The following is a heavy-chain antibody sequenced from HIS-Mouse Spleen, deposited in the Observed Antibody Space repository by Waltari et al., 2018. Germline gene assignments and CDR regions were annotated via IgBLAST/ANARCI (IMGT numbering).Heavy chain of an antibody. CDR2: ISYDGSNK. J-gene: IGHJ4*02. CDR1: GFTFSRYA. Sequence: VQLVESGGGLVQPGGSLRLSCASSGFTFSRYAMHWVRQAPGKGLEWVEVISYDGSNKYYADSVKGRFTISRDNSKNTLYLQMNSLRAEDTAVYYCARDHRNNWAIRDWGQGTLVTVSS. D-gene: IGHD1-20*01. V-gene: IGHV3-30-3*01. CDR3: ARDHRNNWAIRD.